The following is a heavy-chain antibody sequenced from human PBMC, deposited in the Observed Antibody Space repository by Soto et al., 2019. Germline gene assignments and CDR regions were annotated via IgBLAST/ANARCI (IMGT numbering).Heavy chain of an antibody. CDR3: ARTVSGGFDY. CDR1: GGSISGGSYY. J-gene: IGHJ4*01. V-gene: IGHV4-61*01. CDR2: IFYSGST. Sequence: SETLSLTCTVSGGSISGGSYYWSWVRQHPGKGPEWIGYIFYSGSTNYNPSLVGRVSVSVDTSKSQLSLNLNSVTAADTAVYYCARTVSGGFDYWGQGILVTVSS.